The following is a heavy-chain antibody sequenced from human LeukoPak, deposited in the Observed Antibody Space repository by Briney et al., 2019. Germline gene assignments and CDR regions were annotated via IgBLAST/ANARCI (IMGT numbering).Heavy chain of an antibody. D-gene: IGHD3-10*01. CDR1: GGSITDYC. CDR2: ICSGGRT. CDR3: ARHQNSGTYPLDY. V-gene: IGHV4-59*08. Sequence: PSETLSLTCTVSGGSITDYCWSWIRQPPGGGLEWIAFICSGGRTMSNPSLKSRATMSLDTSRSQFSLKVTSVTAADTAFYYCARHQNSGTYPLDYWGQGTLVTVSS. J-gene: IGHJ4*02.